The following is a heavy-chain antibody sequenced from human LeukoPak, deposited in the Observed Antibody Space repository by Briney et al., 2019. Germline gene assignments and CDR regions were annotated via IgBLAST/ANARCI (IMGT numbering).Heavy chain of an antibody. CDR3: ARRGGATMVSRRNWFDP. CDR2: INHSGST. J-gene: IGHJ5*02. V-gene: IGHV4-34*01. Sequence: SETLSFTCAVYGGSFSGYYWSWIRQPPGKGLEWIGEINHSGSTNYNPSLKSRVTISVDTSKNQFSLKLSSVTAADTAVYYCARRGGATMVSRRNWFDPWGQGTLVTVSS. D-gene: IGHD4/OR15-4a*01. CDR1: GGSFSGYY.